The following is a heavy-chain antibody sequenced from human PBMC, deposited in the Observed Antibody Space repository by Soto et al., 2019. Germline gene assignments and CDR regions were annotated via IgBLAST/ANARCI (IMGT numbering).Heavy chain of an antibody. CDR3: VFTFGGVIPTFDY. CDR1: GFTVSGYW. J-gene: IGHJ4*02. Sequence: GESLRLSCAASGFTVSGYWMHWVRQAPGKGLVWVSRINSEGSSTTYAGSVKGRFTISRDIAKNTLYLQMNSLRAEDTAVYYCVFTFGGVIPTFDYWGQGTLVTVSS. V-gene: IGHV3-74*01. D-gene: IGHD3-16*02. CDR2: INSEGSST.